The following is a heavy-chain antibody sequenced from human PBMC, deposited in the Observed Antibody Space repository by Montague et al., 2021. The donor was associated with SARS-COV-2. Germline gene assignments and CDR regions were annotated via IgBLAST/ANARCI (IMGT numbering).Heavy chain of an antibody. D-gene: IGHD3-22*01. CDR1: GGSFSGYY. J-gene: IGHJ3*02. Sequence: SETLSLTCALYGGSFSGYYWSWIRQPPGKGLEWIGEINLSGSINSNPSLKSRVTISVDTSKNQFSLKLSSATAADTAVYYCARVPDYYDSSGYSFDAFDIWGQGTMVTVSS. CDR3: ARVPDYYDSSGYSFDAFDI. V-gene: IGHV4-34*01. CDR2: INLSGSI.